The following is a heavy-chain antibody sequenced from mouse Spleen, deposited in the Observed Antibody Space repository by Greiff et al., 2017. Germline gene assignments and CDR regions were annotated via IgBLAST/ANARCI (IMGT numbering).Heavy chain of an antibody. CDR3: TTSSWFAY. J-gene: IGHJ3*01. Sequence: VKLMESGAELVRPGASVTLSCKASGYTFTDYEMHWVKQTPVHGLEWIGAIDPETGGTAYNQKFKGKAILTADKSSSTAYMELRSLTSEDSAVYYCTTSSWFAYWGQGTLVTVSA. CDR2: IDPETGGT. CDR1: GYTFTDYE. V-gene: IGHV1-15*01. D-gene: IGHD6-1*01.